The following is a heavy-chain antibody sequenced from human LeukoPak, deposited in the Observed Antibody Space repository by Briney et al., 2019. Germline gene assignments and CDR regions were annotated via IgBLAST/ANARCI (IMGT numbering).Heavy chain of an antibody. J-gene: IGHJ4*02. Sequence: GESLKISCKASGYSFSTFWIGWVRQMPGKGLEWMGIIYPGDSDTIYGPSFQGQVTISADKSTTTAYLQWNSLKASDTAMYYCARLGICSSGTCSSFDYWGQGTLVTVSS. V-gene: IGHV5-51*01. CDR2: IYPGDSDT. CDR3: ARLGICSSGTCSSFDY. CDR1: GYSFSTFW. D-gene: IGHD2-15*01.